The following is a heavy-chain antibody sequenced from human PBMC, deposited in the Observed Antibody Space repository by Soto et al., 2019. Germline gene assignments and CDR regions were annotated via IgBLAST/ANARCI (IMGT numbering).Heavy chain of an antibody. D-gene: IGHD2-2*02. J-gene: IGHJ6*02. CDR2: ISAYNGNT. CDR3: ARDLGYCSSTSCYRIAGVYYYYYGMDV. CDR1: GYTFTSYG. Sequence: ASVKVSCKASGYTFTSYGISWVRQAPGQGLEWMGWISAYNGNTNYAQKLQGRGTMTTDTSTSTAYMELRSLRSDDTAVYYCARDLGYCSSTSCYRIAGVYYYYYGMDVWGQGTTVTVSS. V-gene: IGHV1-18*04.